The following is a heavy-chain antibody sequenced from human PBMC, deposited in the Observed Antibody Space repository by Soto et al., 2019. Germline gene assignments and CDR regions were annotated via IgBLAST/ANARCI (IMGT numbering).Heavy chain of an antibody. CDR1: GFTFSSYA. V-gene: IGHV3-23*01. J-gene: IGHJ4*02. CDR2: ISGSDDST. Sequence: PGGSLRLSCAASGFTFSSYAMSWVRQAPGKGLEWVSVISGSDDSTYYADSVKGRFTISRDNSKNTLYLQMNSLRAEDTAVYYCAKRSSSPTFDYWGQEPLATVSS. CDR3: AKRSSSPTFDY. D-gene: IGHD6-6*01.